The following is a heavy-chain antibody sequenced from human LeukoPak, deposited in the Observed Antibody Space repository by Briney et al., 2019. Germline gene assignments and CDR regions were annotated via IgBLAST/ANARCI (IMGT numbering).Heavy chain of an antibody. Sequence: SGGSLILSCAASGFTFSNAWMSWVRQAPGKGLEWVGRIKSKTDGGTTDYAAPVKGRFTISRDDSKNTLYLQMNSLKTEDTAVYYCTTGLAAPDAFDIWGQGTMVTVSS. CDR2: IKSKTDGGTT. V-gene: IGHV3-15*01. CDR3: TTGLAAPDAFDI. D-gene: IGHD3-3*02. CDR1: GFTFSNAW. J-gene: IGHJ3*02.